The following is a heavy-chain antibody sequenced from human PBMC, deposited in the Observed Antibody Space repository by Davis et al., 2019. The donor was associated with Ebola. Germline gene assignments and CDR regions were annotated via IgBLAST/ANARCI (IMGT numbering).Heavy chain of an antibody. CDR3: ARGGSQWLVRYWFDP. CDR2: INHSGST. D-gene: IGHD6-19*01. J-gene: IGHJ5*02. Sequence: PSETLSLTCAVYGGSFSGYYWSWIRQPPGKGLEWIGEINHSGSTNYNLSLKSRVTISVDTSKNQFSLKLSSVTAADTAVYYCARGGSQWLVRYWFDPWGQGTLVTVSS. CDR1: GGSFSGYY. V-gene: IGHV4-34*01.